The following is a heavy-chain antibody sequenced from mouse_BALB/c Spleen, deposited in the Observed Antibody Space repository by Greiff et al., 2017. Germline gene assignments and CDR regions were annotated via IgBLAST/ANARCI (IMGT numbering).Heavy chain of an antibody. D-gene: IGHD1-1*02. V-gene: IGHV1S81*02. Sequence: QVQLQQPGAELVKPGASVKLSCKASGYTFTSYWLHWVKQRPGQGLEWIGEINPSNGRTNYNEKFKSKATLTVDKSSSTAYMQLSSLTSEDSAVYYCARLVEGAMDYWGQGTSVTVSS. CDR2: INPSNGRT. J-gene: IGHJ4*01. CDR1: GYTFTSYW. CDR3: ARLVEGAMDY.